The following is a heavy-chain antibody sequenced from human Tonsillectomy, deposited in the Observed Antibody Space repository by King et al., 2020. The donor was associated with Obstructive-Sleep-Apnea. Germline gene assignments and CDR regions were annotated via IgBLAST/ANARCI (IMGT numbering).Heavy chain of an antibody. CDR2: IDWDDDK. CDR3: ARSYDYVWGSYRSSYYYFDY. Sequence: TLKESGPALVKPTQTLTLTCTFSGFSLSTSGMCVSWIRQPPGKALEWLARIDWDDDKYYSTSLKTRLTISKDTSKNQVVLTMTNIDPVDTATYYCARSYDYVWGSYRSSYYYFDYWGQGTLVTVSS. J-gene: IGHJ4*02. V-gene: IGHV2-70*11. CDR1: GFSLSTSGMC. D-gene: IGHD3-16*02.